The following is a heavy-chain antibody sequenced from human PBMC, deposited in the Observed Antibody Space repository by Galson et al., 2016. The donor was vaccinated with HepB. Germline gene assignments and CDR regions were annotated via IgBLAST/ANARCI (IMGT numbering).Heavy chain of an antibody. CDR2: IDPRDSYT. Sequence: QSGAAVKEPGESLRISCKGSGYSFTTNWINWVRQMPGTGLEWMGKIDPRDSYTNYSPSFQGHVTITADKSTVTAYLPWNSLQASDTAMYYCASPQLNYDFSPFDYWGQGTLVLVSS. V-gene: IGHV5-10-1*01. CDR1: GYSFTTNW. CDR3: ASPQLNYDFSPFDY. J-gene: IGHJ4*02. D-gene: IGHD3-3*01.